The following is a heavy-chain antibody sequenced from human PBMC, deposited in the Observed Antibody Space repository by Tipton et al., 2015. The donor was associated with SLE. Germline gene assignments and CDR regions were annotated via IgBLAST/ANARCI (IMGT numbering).Heavy chain of an antibody. CDR2: IYHSGST. CDR1: GGSFSGYY. V-gene: IGHV4-34*01. J-gene: IGHJ5*02. D-gene: IGHD1-26*01. CDR3: ARGRGPIVGATTNWFDP. Sequence: TLSLTCAVYGGSFSGYYWSWIRQPPGKGLEWIGEIYHSGSTNYNPSLKSRVTISVDTSKNQFSLKLSSVTAADTAVYYCARGRGPIVGATTNWFDPWGQGTLVTVSS.